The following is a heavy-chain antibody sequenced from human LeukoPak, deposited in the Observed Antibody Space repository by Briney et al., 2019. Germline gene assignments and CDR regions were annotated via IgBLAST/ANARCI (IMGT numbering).Heavy chain of an antibody. CDR2: ISWNSGSI. Sequence: PGRSLRLSCAASGFTFDDYAMHWVRQAPGKGLEWVSGISWNSGSIGYADSVKGRFTISRDNAKNSLYLQMNSLRAEDTAVYYCARAGYCYDSSGYYDAKTFDYWGQGTLVTVSS. V-gene: IGHV3-9*01. CDR1: GFTFDDYA. CDR3: ARAGYCYDSSGYYDAKTFDY. J-gene: IGHJ4*02. D-gene: IGHD3-22*01.